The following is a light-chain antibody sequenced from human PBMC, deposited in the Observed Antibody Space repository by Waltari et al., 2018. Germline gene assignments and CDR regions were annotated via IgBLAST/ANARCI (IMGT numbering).Light chain of an antibody. Sequence: EIVMTQSPATLSVSPGERATLPCRASQSVSSNLAWYQQEPGQAPRLLIYGASTRATGIPARFSGSGSGTEFTLTISSLQSEDFAVYSCQQYNNWPGTFGQGTKVEIK. CDR1: QSVSSN. CDR2: GAS. V-gene: IGKV3-15*01. CDR3: QQYNNWPGT. J-gene: IGKJ1*01.